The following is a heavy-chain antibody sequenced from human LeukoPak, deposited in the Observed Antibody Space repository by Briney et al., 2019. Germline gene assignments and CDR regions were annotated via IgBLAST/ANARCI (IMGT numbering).Heavy chain of an antibody. D-gene: IGHD4-17*01. CDR2: ISYTGNT. CDR3: ASLSTVTTKLAFDY. V-gene: IGHV4-39*07. J-gene: IGHJ4*02. Sequence: PSETLSLTCTVSGGSISSRIYYWGWVRQPPGKGLEWIGSISYTGNTYYNPSLKSRVTISVDTSKNQFSLKLSSVTAADTAVYYCASLSTVTTKLAFDYWGQGTLVTVSS. CDR1: GGSISSRIYY.